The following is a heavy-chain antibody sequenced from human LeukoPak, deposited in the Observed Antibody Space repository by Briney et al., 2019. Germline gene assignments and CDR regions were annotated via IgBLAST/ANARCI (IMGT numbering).Heavy chain of an antibody. V-gene: IGHV3-30*04. CDR2: ISYDGSNK. Sequence: GGSLRLSCAASGFTFSSYAMHWVRQAPGKGLEWVAVISYDGSNKYYADSVKGRFTISRDNSKNTLYLQMNSLSTEDTAVYYCAKDRRDGYSYLFDYWGQGTLVTVSS. J-gene: IGHJ4*02. D-gene: IGHD5-24*01. CDR3: AKDRRDGYSYLFDY. CDR1: GFTFSSYA.